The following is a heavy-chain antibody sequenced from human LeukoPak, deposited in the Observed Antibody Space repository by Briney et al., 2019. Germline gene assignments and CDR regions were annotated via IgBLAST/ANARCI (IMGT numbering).Heavy chain of an antibody. Sequence: GRSLRLSCAASGFTFSSYAMHWVRHAPGKGLEWVAVISYDGSNKYYADSVKSRFTISRDNSKDTLYLQMNSLRAEDTAVYYCAREECSSTSCTSYFDYWGQGTLVTVPS. J-gene: IGHJ4*02. CDR2: ISYDGSNK. V-gene: IGHV3-30*04. D-gene: IGHD2-2*01. CDR1: GFTFSSYA. CDR3: AREECSSTSCTSYFDY.